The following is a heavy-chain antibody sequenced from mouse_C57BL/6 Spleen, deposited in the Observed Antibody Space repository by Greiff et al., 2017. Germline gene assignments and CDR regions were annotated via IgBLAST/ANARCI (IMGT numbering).Heavy chain of an antibody. D-gene: IGHD2-3*01. Sequence: VQLQQSGAELARPGASVKMSCKASGYTFTTYTMHWVKQRPGPGLEWIGYINPSSGYTKYNQKFKDKATLTADKSSSTAYMQLSSLTSEDSAVYYCARDDGYPHYCTMDYWGQGTSVTVSS. CDR1: GYTFTTYT. CDR2: INPSSGYT. CDR3: ARDDGYPHYCTMDY. J-gene: IGHJ4*01. V-gene: IGHV1-4*01.